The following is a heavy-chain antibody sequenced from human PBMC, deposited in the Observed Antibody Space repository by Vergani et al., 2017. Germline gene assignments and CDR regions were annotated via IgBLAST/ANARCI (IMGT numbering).Heavy chain of an antibody. CDR1: GGSFSGYY. CDR2: INHSGST. D-gene: IGHD3-10*01. Sequence: QVQLQQWGAGLLKPSETLSLTCAVYGGSFSGYYWSWIRQPPGKGLEWVGEINHSGSTNYNPSLKSRVTISVDTSKNQFSLKLSSVTASDTAVYSCASGNPLCYGSGSYSRTWFDPWSQGTLVTVSS. CDR3: ASGNPLCYGSGSYSRTWFDP. V-gene: IGHV4-34*01. J-gene: IGHJ5*02.